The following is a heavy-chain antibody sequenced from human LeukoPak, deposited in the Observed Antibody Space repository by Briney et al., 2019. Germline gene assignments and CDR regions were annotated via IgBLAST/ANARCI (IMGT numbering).Heavy chain of an antibody. V-gene: IGHV3-7*01. CDR2: IKRDGSER. J-gene: IGHJ4*02. D-gene: IGHD5-18*01. CDR3: ARHGYSYGYSLDY. CDR1: GLRFSDYW. Sequence: PGGSLRLSCAASGLRFSDYWMSWVRQAPGKGLEWVANIKRDGSERNYVDSVKGRFVISRDNAKNSVYLQLNSLRAEDTAVYYCARHGYSYGYSLDYWGQGTLVTVSS.